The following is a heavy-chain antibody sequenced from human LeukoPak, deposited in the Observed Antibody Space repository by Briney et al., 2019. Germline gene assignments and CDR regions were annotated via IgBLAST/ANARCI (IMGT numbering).Heavy chain of an antibody. CDR3: AREGRNWFDP. V-gene: IGHV1-69*05. J-gene: IGHJ5*02. CDR2: IIPIFGTA. CDR1: GGTFSSYA. Sequence: ASVKVSXKASGGTFSSYAISWMRQAPGQGLEWMGRIIPIFGTANYAQKFQGRVTITTDESTSTAYMELSSLRSEDTAVYYCAREGRNWFDPWGQGTLVTVSS.